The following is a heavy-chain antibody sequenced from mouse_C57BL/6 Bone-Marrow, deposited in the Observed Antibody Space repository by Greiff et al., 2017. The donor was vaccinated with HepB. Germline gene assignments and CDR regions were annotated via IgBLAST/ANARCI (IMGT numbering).Heavy chain of an antibody. V-gene: IGHV14-4*01. CDR2: IDPENGDT. Sequence: DVKLMESGAELVRPGASVKLSCTASGFNIKDDYMHWVKQRPEQGLEWIGWIDPENGDTEYASKFQGKATITADTSSNTAYLQLSSLTSEDTAVYYCTTAYFDVWGTGTTVTVSS. J-gene: IGHJ1*03. CDR1: GFNIKDDY. CDR3: TTAYFDV.